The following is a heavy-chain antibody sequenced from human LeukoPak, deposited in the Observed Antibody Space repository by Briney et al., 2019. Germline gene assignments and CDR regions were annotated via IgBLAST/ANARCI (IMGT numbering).Heavy chain of an antibody. J-gene: IGHJ4*02. Sequence: GGFLRLSCAVPGLTVSSNYMSWVRQSPGKGLEWVSVIFSGGTTYYADSVKGRFTISRHNSENTLYLQMNSLRGEDTAVDYCARGVLGYSYGFDYWGQGTLVTVSS. CDR1: GLTVSSNY. D-gene: IGHD5-18*01. CDR2: IFSGGTT. V-gene: IGHV3-53*04. CDR3: ARGVLGYSYGFDY.